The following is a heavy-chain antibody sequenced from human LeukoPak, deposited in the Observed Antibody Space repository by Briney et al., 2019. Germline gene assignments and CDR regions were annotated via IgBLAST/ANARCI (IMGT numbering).Heavy chain of an antibody. CDR1: GGSISSGDYY. J-gene: IGHJ5*02. D-gene: IGHD2-2*01. CDR3: ARGMRYQLLNWFDP. V-gene: IGHV4-30-4*01. Sequence: SETLSLTCTVSGGSISSGDYYWSWIRQPPGKGLEWIGYIYYSGSTYYNPSLKSRVTISVDTSKNQFSLKLSSVTAADTAVYYCARGMRYQLLNWFDPWGQGTLVTVSS. CDR2: IYYSGST.